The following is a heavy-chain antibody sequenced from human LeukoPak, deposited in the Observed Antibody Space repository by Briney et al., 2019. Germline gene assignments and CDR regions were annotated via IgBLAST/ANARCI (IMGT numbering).Heavy chain of an antibody. J-gene: IGHJ4*02. CDR2: IYSGGST. V-gene: IGHV3-53*01. CDR1: GFIVSSKY. CDR3: ARAGPIDY. Sequence: PGGSLRLSCAASGFIVSSKYMSWVRQAPGKGLEWVSVIYSGGSTYYAASVEGRFTISRDNSKNTVYLQMNSLRVEDTAVYYCARAGPIDYWGQGTLVTVSP.